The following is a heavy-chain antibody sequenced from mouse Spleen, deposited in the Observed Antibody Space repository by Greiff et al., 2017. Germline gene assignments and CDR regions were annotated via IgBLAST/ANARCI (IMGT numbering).Heavy chain of an antibody. V-gene: IGHV1-69*01. J-gene: IGHJ3*01. CDR1: GYTFTSYW. CDR2: IDPSDSYT. D-gene: IGHD2-2*01. CDR3: ARWNGYDVAY. Sequence: QVQLQQPGAELVMPGASVKLSCKASGYTFTSYWMHWVKQRPGQGLEWIGEIDPSDSYTNYNQKFKGKATLTVDKSSSTAYMQLSSLTSEDSAVYYCARWNGYDVAYWGQGTLVTVSA.